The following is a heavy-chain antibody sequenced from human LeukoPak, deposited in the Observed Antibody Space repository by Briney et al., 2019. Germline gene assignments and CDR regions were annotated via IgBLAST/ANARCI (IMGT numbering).Heavy chain of an antibody. Sequence: PSETPSLTCTVSGGSISSYYWSWIRQPAGKGLEWIGRIYTSGSTNYNPSLKSRVTMSVDTSKNQFSLKLSSVTAADTAVYYCARDGMYYYDSSGSRAEYFQHWGQGTLVTVSS. CDR1: GGSISSYY. V-gene: IGHV4-4*07. CDR3: ARDGMYYYDSSGSRAEYFQH. J-gene: IGHJ1*01. D-gene: IGHD3-22*01. CDR2: IYTSGST.